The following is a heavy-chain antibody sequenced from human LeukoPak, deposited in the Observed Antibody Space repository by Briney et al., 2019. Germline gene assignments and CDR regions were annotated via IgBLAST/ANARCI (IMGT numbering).Heavy chain of an antibody. CDR1: GYSISSGYY. Sequence: SETPSLTCAVSGYSISSGYYWSWIRQPAGKGLEWIGRLYTNENTYYIPSLKSRVTMSLDTSKNQFSLKLSSVTAADTAVYYCARDDCTKGLCTWFDPWGQGTLVTVSS. CDR2: LYTNENT. CDR3: ARDDCTKGLCTWFDP. D-gene: IGHD2-8*01. V-gene: IGHV4-4*07. J-gene: IGHJ5*02.